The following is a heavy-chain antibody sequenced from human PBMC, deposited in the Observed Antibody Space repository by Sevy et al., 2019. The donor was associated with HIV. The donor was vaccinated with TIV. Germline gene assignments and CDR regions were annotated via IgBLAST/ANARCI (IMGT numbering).Heavy chain of an antibody. V-gene: IGHV3-23*01. D-gene: IGHD2-2*01. CDR3: AREGCSKPHDY. CDR2: FSFGCGKI. CDR1: GFTFSNYA. Sequence: GGSLRLSCAASGFTFSNYAMSWVRQAPGKGLGWVSTFSFGCGKINYADSVKGRFTISRDNSKNTLYLQMNSLRAEETALYYCAREGCSKPHDYWGQGTLVTVSS. J-gene: IGHJ4*02.